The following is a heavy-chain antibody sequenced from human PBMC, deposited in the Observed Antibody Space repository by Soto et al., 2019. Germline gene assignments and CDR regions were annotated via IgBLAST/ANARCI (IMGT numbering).Heavy chain of an antibody. V-gene: IGHV3-30*18. CDR1: GCTFSSYG. J-gene: IGHJ4*02. D-gene: IGHD3-3*01. CDR3: AKDRKFLEWLRGGYYFHY. CDR2: ISYDGSNK. Sequence: GGSLRLSCAASGCTFSSYGMHCVRQAPGKGLEWVAVISYDGSNKYYADSVKGRFTISRDNSKNTLYLQMNSLRAEDTAVYYCAKDRKFLEWLRGGYYFHYWGQGTLVTVSS.